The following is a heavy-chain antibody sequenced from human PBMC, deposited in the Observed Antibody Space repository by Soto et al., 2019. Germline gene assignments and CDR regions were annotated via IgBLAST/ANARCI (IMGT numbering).Heavy chain of an antibody. CDR1: GFTFSSYS. D-gene: IGHD3-10*01. CDR3: ARDDLLCFDP. Sequence: EVQLVESGGGLVKPGGSLRLSCAASGFTFSSYSMNWVRQAPGKGLEWVSSISSSSSYIYYADSVKGRFTISRDNAKNSLYPQMNSLRAEDTAVYYCARDDLLCFDPWGQGTLVTVSS. CDR2: ISSSSSYI. V-gene: IGHV3-21*01. J-gene: IGHJ5*02.